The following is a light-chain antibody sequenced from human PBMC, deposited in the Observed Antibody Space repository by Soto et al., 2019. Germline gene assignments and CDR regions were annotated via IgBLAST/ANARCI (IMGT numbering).Light chain of an antibody. Sequence: QSVLTQPPSASGTPGQTITISSSGSSSNIGSNYVSWYQHLPGTAPKLLIYGNNQRPSGVSDRFSASRSGTSASLAISGLGSDDEADYYCAVWDDSLRGVVFGGGTKLTVL. CDR2: GNN. V-gene: IGLV1-47*01. J-gene: IGLJ3*02. CDR1: SSNIGSNY. CDR3: AVWDDSLRGVV.